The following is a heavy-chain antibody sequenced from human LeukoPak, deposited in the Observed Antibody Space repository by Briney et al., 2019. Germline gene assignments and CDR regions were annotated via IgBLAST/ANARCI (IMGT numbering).Heavy chain of an antibody. Sequence: GGSLRLSCAASGFTFSSYSMNWVRQAPGKGLEWVSSISSSSSYIYYADSVKGRFTISRGNAKDSLYLQMNSLRAEDTAVYYCARDVVKNVWGSYVEIEANWFDPWGQGTLVTVSS. V-gene: IGHV3-21*01. CDR3: ARDVVKNVWGSYVEIEANWFDP. J-gene: IGHJ5*02. CDR1: GFTFSSYS. CDR2: ISSSSSYI. D-gene: IGHD3-16*01.